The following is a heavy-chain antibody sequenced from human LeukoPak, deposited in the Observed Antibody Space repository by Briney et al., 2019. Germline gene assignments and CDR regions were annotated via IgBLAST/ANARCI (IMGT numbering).Heavy chain of an antibody. CDR3: AMSFRPPLVLIAAIDAFDI. Sequence: GESLKISCKGSGYSFTSYWIGWVRQMPEKGLEWMGIIYPADSDTRYSPSCQGQVTISADESISTAYLQWSSLQASDTAMYYCAMSFRPPLVLIAAIDAFDIWGQGTMVTVSS. CDR1: GYSFTSYW. CDR2: IYPADSDT. D-gene: IGHD2-15*01. V-gene: IGHV5-51*01. J-gene: IGHJ3*02.